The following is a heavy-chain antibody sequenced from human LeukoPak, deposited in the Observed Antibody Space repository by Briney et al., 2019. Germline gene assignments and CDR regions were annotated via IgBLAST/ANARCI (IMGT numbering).Heavy chain of an antibody. CDR3: VSSGYYYGENFDY. Sequence: GGSLRLSCAASGFTFSSYAMSWVRQAPGKGLEWVSVIYSGGSTYYADSVKGRFTISRDNSKNTLYLQMNSLRAEDTAVYYCVSSGYYYGENFDYWGQGTLVTVSS. CDR1: GFTFSSYA. J-gene: IGHJ4*02. CDR2: IYSGGST. D-gene: IGHD3-22*01. V-gene: IGHV3-66*02.